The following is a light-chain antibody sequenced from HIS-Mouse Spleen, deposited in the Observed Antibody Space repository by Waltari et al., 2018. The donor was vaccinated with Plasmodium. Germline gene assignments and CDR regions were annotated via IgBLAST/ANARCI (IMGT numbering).Light chain of an antibody. CDR1: QSLLHSNGYNY. V-gene: IGKV2-28*01. CDR3: MQALQTPLT. Sequence: DIVMTQSPLSLPVTPGEPASISCRSSQSLLHSNGYNYLDWYLQKPGQSPQFMIYLGANRASGVPDRFSGSGSGTDFTLKISRVEAEDVGVYYCMQALQTPLTFGGGTKGEIK. CDR2: LGA. J-gene: IGKJ4*01.